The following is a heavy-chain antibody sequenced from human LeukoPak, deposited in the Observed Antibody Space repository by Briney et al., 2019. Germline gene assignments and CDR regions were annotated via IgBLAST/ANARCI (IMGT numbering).Heavy chain of an antibody. CDR2: ISSSGSTI. CDR1: GFTFSSYW. D-gene: IGHD5-24*01. Sequence: TGGSLRLSCAASGFTFSSYWMSWVRQAPGKGLEWVSYISSSGSTIYYADSVKGRFTISRDNAKNSLYLQMNSLRAEDTAVYYCVRELMASPDIWGQGTMVTVSS. CDR3: VRELMASPDI. V-gene: IGHV3-48*04. J-gene: IGHJ3*02.